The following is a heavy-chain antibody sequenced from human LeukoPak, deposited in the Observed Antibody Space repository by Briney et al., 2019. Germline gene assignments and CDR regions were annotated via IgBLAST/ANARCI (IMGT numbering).Heavy chain of an antibody. J-gene: IGHJ5*02. V-gene: IGHV4-59*01. D-gene: IGHD3-16*01. CDR2: IYSSGST. Sequence: SETLSLTCTVSCASISSYYWSWLRQPPGKGLEWIGYIYSSGSTNTNPSLRSRVTISLDTSKNQFSLKLTSVTAADTALYFCAIIRVWGVAYTHSRHFDLWGQGTLVSVSS. CDR3: AIIRVWGVAYTHSRHFDL. CDR1: CASISSYY.